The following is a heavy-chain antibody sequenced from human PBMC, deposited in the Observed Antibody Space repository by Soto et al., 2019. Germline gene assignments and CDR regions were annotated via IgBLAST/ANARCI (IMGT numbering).Heavy chain of an antibody. CDR3: TKGTSGSYNTESDY. CDR2: VSGRGGNT. V-gene: IGHV3-23*01. D-gene: IGHD1-26*01. CDR1: GFTFSTYA. Sequence: EVQLLESGGGLVQPGGSLRLSCAASGFTFSTYAMSWVRQAPGKGLEWISAVSGRGGNTYYADSVKGRFTISRDKSKNTLYLQMDSLRDEDTATYYCTKGTSGSYNTESDYWGRGTLVTVSS. J-gene: IGHJ4*02.